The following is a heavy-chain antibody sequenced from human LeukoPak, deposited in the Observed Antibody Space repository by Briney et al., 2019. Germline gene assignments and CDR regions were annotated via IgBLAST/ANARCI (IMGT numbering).Heavy chain of an antibody. CDR2: IKSKTDGGTT. CDR3: TTGSWGVRLPHFDY. D-gene: IGHD3-10*01. CDR1: GFTFSSYA. Sequence: GGSLRLSCAASGFTFSSYAMSWVRQAPGKGLEWVGRIKSKTDGGTTDYAAPVKGRFTISRDDSKNTLYLQMNSLKTEDTAVYYCTTGSWGVRLPHFDYWGQGTLVTVSS. V-gene: IGHV3-15*01. J-gene: IGHJ4*02.